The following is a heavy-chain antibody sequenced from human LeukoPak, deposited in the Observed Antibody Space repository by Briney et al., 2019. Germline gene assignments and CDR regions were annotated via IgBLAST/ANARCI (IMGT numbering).Heavy chain of an antibody. J-gene: IGHJ4*02. CDR2: IYTSGST. V-gene: IGHV4-4*07. CDR3: ARASSGQFYYFDY. CDR1: GGSISSHY. D-gene: IGHD6-19*01. Sequence: SETLSLTCTVSGGSISSHYWSWIRQPAGKGLEWIGRIYTSGSTNYNPSPKSRVTMSVDTSENQFSLKLSSVTAADTAVYYCARASSGQFYYFDYWGQGTLVTVSS.